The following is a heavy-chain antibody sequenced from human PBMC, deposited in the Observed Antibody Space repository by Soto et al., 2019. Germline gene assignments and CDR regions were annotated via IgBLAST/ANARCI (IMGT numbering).Heavy chain of an antibody. CDR1: GFTFSSYA. CDR3: ARDKSNTAMVSYYYGMDV. CDR2: ISYDGSNK. V-gene: IGHV3-30-3*01. Sequence: ESGGGVVQPGRSLRLSCAASGFTFSSYAMHWVRQAPGKGLEWVAVISYDGSNKYYADSVKGRFTISRDNSKNTLYLQMNSLRAEDTAVYYCARDKSNTAMVSYYYGMDVWGQGTTVTVSS. J-gene: IGHJ6*02. D-gene: IGHD5-18*01.